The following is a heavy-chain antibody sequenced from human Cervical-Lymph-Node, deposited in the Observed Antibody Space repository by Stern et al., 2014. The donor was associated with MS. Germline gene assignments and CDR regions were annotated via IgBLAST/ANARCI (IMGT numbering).Heavy chain of an antibody. V-gene: IGHV1-2*02. CDR2: ISRKTGSA. Sequence: VQLVQSGAEVERPGASVKVSCKASGYTFTAYFLHWVRQAPGPGLEWMGLISRKTGSATYAQKFQDRVTMTRDTSINTGYMEVSSLRSDDTAVYYCARDRGSYSDYWGQGTLVAVSS. CDR1: GYTFTAYF. J-gene: IGHJ4*02. CDR3: ARDRGSYSDY. D-gene: IGHD1-26*01.